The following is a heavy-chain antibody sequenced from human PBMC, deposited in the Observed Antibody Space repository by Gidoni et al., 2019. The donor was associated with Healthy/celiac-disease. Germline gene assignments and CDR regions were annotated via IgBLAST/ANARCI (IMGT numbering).Heavy chain of an antibody. Sequence: EVQLVESGGGLVQPGGSLRLSCAASGFTFSSYWMRWVRQAPGKGLEWVANIKQDGSEKYYVDSVKGRFTIARDNAKNSLYLQMNSLRAEDTAVYYCAAGHMVRGVESSFDYWGQGTLVTVSS. CDR3: AAGHMVRGVESSFDY. V-gene: IGHV3-7*05. J-gene: IGHJ4*02. CDR2: IKQDGSEK. CDR1: GFTFSSYW. D-gene: IGHD3-10*01.